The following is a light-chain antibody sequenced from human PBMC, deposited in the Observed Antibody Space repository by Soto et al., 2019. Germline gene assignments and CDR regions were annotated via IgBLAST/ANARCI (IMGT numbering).Light chain of an antibody. J-gene: IGKJ1*01. CDR3: QQYNNWPPWT. CDR1: QSISNT. CDR2: GAS. Sequence: EIVMTQSPATLSVSPGEXATLSCRASQSISNTLAWYQQKPGQAPRLLIYGASTRATGIPARFSGSGSGTEFTLTISSLQSEDFAVYYCQQYNNWPPWTLGQGTKV. V-gene: IGKV3-15*01.